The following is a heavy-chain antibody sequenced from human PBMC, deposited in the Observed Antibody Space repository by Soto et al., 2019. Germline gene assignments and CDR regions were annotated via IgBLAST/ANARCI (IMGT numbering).Heavy chain of an antibody. CDR2: IWYDGSNK. J-gene: IGHJ6*02. Sequence: QVQLVESGGGVVQPGRSLRLSCAASGFTFSSYGMHWVRQAPGKGLEWVAVIWYDGSNKYYADSVKGRFTISRDNSKNTLYLQMNSPRAEDTAVYYCARDGGFTMVRGVTTHYGMDVWGQGTTVTVSS. CDR1: GFTFSSYG. D-gene: IGHD3-10*01. CDR3: ARDGGFTMVRGVTTHYGMDV. V-gene: IGHV3-33*01.